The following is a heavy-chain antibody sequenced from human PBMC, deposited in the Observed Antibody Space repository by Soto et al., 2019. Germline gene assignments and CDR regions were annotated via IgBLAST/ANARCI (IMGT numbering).Heavy chain of an antibody. CDR1: GGSISSSNW. CDR2: IYHSGST. CDR3: AREKASGVNFDY. V-gene: IGHV4-4*02. Sequence: PSETLSLTCAVSGGSISSSNWWSWVRQPPGKGLEWIGEIYHSGSTNYNPSLKSRVTISVDKSKNQFSLKLTSVTAADTAVYYCAREKASGVNFDYWGQGTLVPVSA. D-gene: IGHD3-10*01. J-gene: IGHJ4*02.